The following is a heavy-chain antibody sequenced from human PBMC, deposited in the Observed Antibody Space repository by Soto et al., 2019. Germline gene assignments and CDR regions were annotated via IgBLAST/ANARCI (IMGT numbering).Heavy chain of an antibody. Sequence: ASVKVSCKASGYTFTGYYMHCVRQAPGQVLEWMGWINPNSGGTNYAQKFQGWVTMTRDTSISTAYMELSRLRSDDTAVYYCARAISSIDSGYERNAFDIWGQGTMVTVS. V-gene: IGHV1-2*04. CDR3: ARAISSIDSGYERNAFDI. J-gene: IGHJ3*02. CDR1: GYTFTGYY. D-gene: IGHD5-12*01. CDR2: INPNSGGT.